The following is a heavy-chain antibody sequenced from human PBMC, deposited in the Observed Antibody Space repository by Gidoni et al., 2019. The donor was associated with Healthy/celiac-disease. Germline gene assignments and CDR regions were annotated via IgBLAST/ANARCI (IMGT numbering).Heavy chain of an antibody. J-gene: IGHJ4*02. Sequence: QVQLEASGPGLVKPSETLSLTCTVSGGSISSYYWRWIRQPPGQGLEWIGYIYYSGSTNYNPSLKSRVTISVDTSKNQFSLKLSSVTAADTAVYYCARDTRTYYDFWSGYLDYWGQGTLVTVSS. V-gene: IGHV4-59*01. D-gene: IGHD3-3*01. CDR1: GGSISSYY. CDR3: ARDTRTYYDFWSGYLDY. CDR2: IYYSGST.